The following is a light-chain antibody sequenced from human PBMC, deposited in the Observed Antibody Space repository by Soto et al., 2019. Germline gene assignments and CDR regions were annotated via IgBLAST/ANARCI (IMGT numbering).Light chain of an antibody. J-gene: IGKJ5*01. V-gene: IGKV1-39*01. Sequence: DIQMTQSPSSLSASVGDRVTITCRASQSISSYLNWYQQKPGKAPKLLLYAASSLQSGVPSRFSGSGSGTEFTLTIGSLQPEDFATYYCQHTYITPNTFGQGTRLEIK. CDR3: QHTYITPNT. CDR2: AAS. CDR1: QSISSY.